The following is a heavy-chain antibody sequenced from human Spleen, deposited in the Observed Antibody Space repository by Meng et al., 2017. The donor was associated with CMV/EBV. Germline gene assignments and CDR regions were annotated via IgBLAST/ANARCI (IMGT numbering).Heavy chain of an antibody. J-gene: IGHJ4*02. CDR1: GFTFSTYT. D-gene: IGHD3-22*01. CDR2: ISSSTTYI. V-gene: IGHV3-21*01. CDR3: ARGAVDDSSGYYHPLGY. Sequence: GGSLRLSCAASGFTFSTYTMNWVRQAPGKGLEWVSSISSSTTYISYAGSVKGRFTISRDNAKNSLYLQMNSLRAEDTAVYYCARGAVDDSSGYYHPLGYWGQGTLVTVSS.